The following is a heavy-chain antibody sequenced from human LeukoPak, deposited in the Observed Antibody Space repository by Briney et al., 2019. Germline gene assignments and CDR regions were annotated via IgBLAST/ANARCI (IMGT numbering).Heavy chain of an antibody. J-gene: IGHJ4*02. D-gene: IGHD3-10*01. CDR3: ARHFYGSGTYYHFDY. CDR2: ISPYNGNT. Sequence: ASVKVSCKASGYSFSSYGVSWVRQAPGQGPEWMGWISPYNGNTSYAQKLQGRATMTTDTSTSTAYMELRSLRSDDTAVYYCARHFYGSGTYYHFDYWGQGTLVTVSS. V-gene: IGHV1-18*01. CDR1: GYSFSSYG.